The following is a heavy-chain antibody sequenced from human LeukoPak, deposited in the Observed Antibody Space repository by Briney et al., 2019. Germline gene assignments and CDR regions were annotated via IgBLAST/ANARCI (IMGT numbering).Heavy chain of an antibody. Sequence: SVKVSCKASGGTFSSYAISWVRQAPGQGLEWMGGIIPIFGTANYAQKFQGRVTITADESTSTAYMELSSLRSEDTAVYYCTEGYDSSDYSGYWGQGTLVTVSS. J-gene: IGHJ4*02. CDR2: IIPIFGTA. CDR3: TEGYDSSDYSGY. CDR1: GGTFSSYA. V-gene: IGHV1-69*13. D-gene: IGHD3-22*01.